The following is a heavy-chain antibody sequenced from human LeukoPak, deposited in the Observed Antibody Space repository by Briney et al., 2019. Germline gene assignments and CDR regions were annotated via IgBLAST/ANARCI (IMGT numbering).Heavy chain of an antibody. J-gene: IGHJ1*01. Sequence: PSETLSLTCTVSGGSISSSSFYWGWIRQPPGKGLEWIGSIYYTGRTYYNPSLKSRVTISVDTSKNQFSLKVSSVTAADTAVYYCARRYDYFHNWGQGTLVTVSS. D-gene: IGHD5-12*01. CDR2: IYYTGRT. V-gene: IGHV4-39*01. CDR3: ARRYDYFHN. CDR1: GGSISSSSFY.